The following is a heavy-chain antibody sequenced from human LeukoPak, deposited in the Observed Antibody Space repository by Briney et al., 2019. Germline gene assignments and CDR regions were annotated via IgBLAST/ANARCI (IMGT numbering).Heavy chain of an antibody. D-gene: IGHD6-19*01. CDR3: ARVVGYSSGL. CDR1: GYTFTSYG. Sequence: ASVKVSCKASGYTFTSYGISWVRQATGQGLEWMGWMNPDSGNTGYAQKFQGRVTMTRSTSINTAYMELSSLRSEDTAVYYCARVVGYSSGLWGQGTLVTVSS. V-gene: IGHV1-8*02. CDR2: MNPDSGNT. J-gene: IGHJ4*02.